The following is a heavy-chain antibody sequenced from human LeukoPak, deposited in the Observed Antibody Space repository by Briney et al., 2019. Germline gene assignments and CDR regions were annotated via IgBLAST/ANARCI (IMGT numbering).Heavy chain of an antibody. CDR1: GGSFSGYY. V-gene: IGHV4-34*01. CDR3: ARKRKYYDGGAFDI. CDR2: INHSGST. D-gene: IGHD3-22*01. Sequence: PSETLSLTCAVYGGSFSGYYWSWIRQPPGKGLEWIGEINHSGSTNYNPSLKSRVTISVDTSKNQFSLKLSSVTAADTAVYYCARKRKYYDGGAFDIWGQGTMVTVSS. J-gene: IGHJ3*02.